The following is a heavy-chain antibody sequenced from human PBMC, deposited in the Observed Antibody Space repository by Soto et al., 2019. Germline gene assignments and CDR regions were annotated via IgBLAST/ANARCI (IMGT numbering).Heavy chain of an antibody. Sequence: GASVKVSCKASGYTFTSYDINWVRQATGQGLEWMGWMNPNSGNTGYAQKFQGRVTMTRNTSISTAYMELSSLGSEDTAVYYCARGYSGYDLGGYYYYYMDVWGKGTTVTVSS. CDR3: ARGYSGYDLGGYYYYYMDV. V-gene: IGHV1-8*01. D-gene: IGHD5-12*01. CDR2: MNPNSGNT. CDR1: GYTFTSYD. J-gene: IGHJ6*03.